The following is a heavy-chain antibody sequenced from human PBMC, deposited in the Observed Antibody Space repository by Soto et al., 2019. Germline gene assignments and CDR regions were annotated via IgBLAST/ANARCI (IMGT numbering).Heavy chain of an antibody. CDR1: GFTFSSYS. J-gene: IGHJ4*02. D-gene: IGHD6-19*01. CDR3: ARGRSYSSGWWTPPFDY. V-gene: IGHV3-21*01. CDR2: ISSSSSYI. Sequence: GGSLRLSCAASGFTFSSYSMNWVRQAPGKGLEWVSSISSSSSYIYYADSVKGRFTISRDNAKNSLYLQMNSLRAEDTAVYYCARGRSYSSGWWTPPFDYWGQGTLVTVSS.